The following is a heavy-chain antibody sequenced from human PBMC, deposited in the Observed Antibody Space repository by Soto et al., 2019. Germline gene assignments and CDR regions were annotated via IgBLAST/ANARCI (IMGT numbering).Heavy chain of an antibody. Sequence: EVQLVESGGGLVKPGGSLRLSCAASGFTFSNAWMCWVRQPPGKGLEWVGGIKSKTDGGSTDYAAPVKGRFTISRDGSNDKLYLQMNSLKTEDTAVDYCTSDPLSAYCSSTSCYPINWFDPWGQGTLVTVSS. CDR3: TSDPLSAYCSSTSCYPINWFDP. V-gene: IGHV3-15*01. CDR2: IKSKTDGGST. CDR1: GFTFSNAW. J-gene: IGHJ5*02. D-gene: IGHD2-2*01.